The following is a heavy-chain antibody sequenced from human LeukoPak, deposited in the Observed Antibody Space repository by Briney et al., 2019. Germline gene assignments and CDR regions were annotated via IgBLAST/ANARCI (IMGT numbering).Heavy chain of an antibody. CDR3: ARDSDYSNYDY. V-gene: IGHV4-39*07. CDR1: GGSISSSSYY. J-gene: IGHJ4*02. CDR2: IYYSGST. Sequence: SETLSLTCTVSGGSISSSSYYWGWIRQPPGKGLEWIGSIYYSGSTYYNPSLKSRVTISVDTSKNQFSLKLSSVTAADTAVYCCARDSDYSNYDYWGQGTLVTVS. D-gene: IGHD4-11*01.